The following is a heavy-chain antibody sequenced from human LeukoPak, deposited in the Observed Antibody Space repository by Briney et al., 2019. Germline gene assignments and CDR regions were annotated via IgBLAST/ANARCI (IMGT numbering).Heavy chain of an antibody. CDR2: ISDSGDKT. D-gene: IGHD3-10*01. CDR3: AKGITMVRDPMNYFED. V-gene: IGHV3-23*01. J-gene: IGHJ4*02. Sequence: GGSLRLSCAASGFTFSNYAMSWVRQAPGKGLECVSAISDSGDKTDYADSVRGRFTIYRDNSKDTLYLQMNSLGAEDTAVYYCAKGITMVRDPMNYFEDWGQGTLVTVSS. CDR1: GFTFSNYA.